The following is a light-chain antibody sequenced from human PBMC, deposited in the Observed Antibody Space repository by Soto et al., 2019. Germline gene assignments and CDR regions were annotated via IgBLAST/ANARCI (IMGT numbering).Light chain of an antibody. Sequence: EIGLTQAPGTLSLSPGERATLSCRASQSVSNNYLAWYQQKPGQAPRLLIYDAFNRATGIPDRFSGSGSGTDFTLTISRLEPEDFAVYYCQQYGSSQGTFGQGTKVDI. V-gene: IGKV3-20*01. CDR2: DAF. CDR1: QSVSNNY. J-gene: IGKJ1*01. CDR3: QQYGSSQGT.